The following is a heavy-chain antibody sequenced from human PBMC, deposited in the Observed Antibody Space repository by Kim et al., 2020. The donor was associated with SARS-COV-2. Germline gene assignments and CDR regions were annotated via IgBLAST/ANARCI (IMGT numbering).Heavy chain of an antibody. CDR2: GSI. J-gene: IGHJ4*02. Sequence: GSIGYADSVKGRFTISRDNAKNSLYLQMNSLRAEDTALYYCAKGGGNFDYWGQGTLVTVSS. V-gene: IGHV3-9*01. D-gene: IGHD3-16*01. CDR3: AKGGGNFDY.